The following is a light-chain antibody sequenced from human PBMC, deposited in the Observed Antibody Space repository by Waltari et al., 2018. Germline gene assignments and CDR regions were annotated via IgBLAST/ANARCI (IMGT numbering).Light chain of an antibody. J-gene: IGLJ3*02. CDR1: SSDIDANEY. V-gene: IGLV2-14*03. Sequence: SALTQPASVSGSPGQSITISCAGTSSDIDANEYVSWYQQHPDKAPKLIIHDVFNRPSGISNRFSGSKSANTASLTITGLQAEDEADYYCCAYTIRSTLVFGGGTRVTVL. CDR2: DVF. CDR3: CAYTIRSTLV.